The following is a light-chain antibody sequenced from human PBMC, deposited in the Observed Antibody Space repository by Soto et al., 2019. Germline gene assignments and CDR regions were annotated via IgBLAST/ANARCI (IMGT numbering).Light chain of an antibody. CDR1: QSVSSN. CDR3: QQYNNWPMYT. CDR2: GAS. V-gene: IGKV3-15*01. Sequence: EIVMTQSPATLSVSPGERATLSCRASQSVSSNLAWYQQKPGQAPRHLIYGASTRATGIPARFSGSGSGTEFTLTMSSLQSEDFAVYYCQQYNNWPMYTFGQGTKLEIK. J-gene: IGKJ2*01.